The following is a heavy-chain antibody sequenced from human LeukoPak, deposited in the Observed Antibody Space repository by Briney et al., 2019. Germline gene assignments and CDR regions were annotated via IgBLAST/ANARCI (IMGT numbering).Heavy chain of an antibody. D-gene: IGHD1-26*01. CDR1: GDSVSSNSAA. CDR2: TYYRSKWYN. CDR3: ARDLGWELPEYNWFGP. V-gene: IGHV6-1*01. J-gene: IGHJ5*02. Sequence: SQTLSLTCAISGDSVSSNSAAWNWIRQSPSRGLEWLGRTYYRSKWYNDYAVSVKSRITINPDTSKNQFSLQLNSVTPEDTAVYYCARDLGWELPEYNWFGPWGQGTLVTVSS.